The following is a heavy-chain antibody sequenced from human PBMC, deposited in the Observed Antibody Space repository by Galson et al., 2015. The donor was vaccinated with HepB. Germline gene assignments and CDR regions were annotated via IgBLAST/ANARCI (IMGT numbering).Heavy chain of an antibody. V-gene: IGHV3-21*01. Sequence: SLRLSCAASGFTFSSYSMNWVRQAPGKGLEWVSSISSSSSYIYCAESVKGRFTISRDNAKNSLYLQMNSLRAEDTAVYYCARESGDTAMAIGAFDIWGQGTMVTVSS. J-gene: IGHJ3*02. CDR2: ISSSSSYI. D-gene: IGHD5-18*01. CDR1: GFTFSSYS. CDR3: ARESGDTAMAIGAFDI.